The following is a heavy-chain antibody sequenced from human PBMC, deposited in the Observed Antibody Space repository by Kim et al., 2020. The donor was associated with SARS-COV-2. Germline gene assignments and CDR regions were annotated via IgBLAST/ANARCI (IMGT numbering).Heavy chain of an antibody. D-gene: IGHD2-21*02. Sequence: GESLKISCKGSGYSFTSYWISWVRQMPGKGLEWMGRIDPSDSYTNYSPSFQGHVTISADKSISTAYLQWSSLKASDTAMYYCATSYCGGDCYPDYGMDVWGQGTTVTVSS. V-gene: IGHV5-10-1*01. J-gene: IGHJ6*02. CDR3: ATSYCGGDCYPDYGMDV. CDR1: GYSFTSYW. CDR2: IDPSDSYT.